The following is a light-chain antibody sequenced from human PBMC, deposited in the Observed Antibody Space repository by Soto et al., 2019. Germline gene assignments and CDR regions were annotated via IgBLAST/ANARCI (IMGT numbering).Light chain of an antibody. CDR3: GSYTSNSLYA. J-gene: IGLJ1*01. CDR2: EVT. CDR1: SSDVGGYKS. Sequence: QSALTQPASVSGSPGQSVTISCTGSSSDVGGYKSVSWHQQHPGKAPKLMIYEVTNRPSGVSIRFSGSKSGNTASLTISGLQAEDGADYFCGSYTSNSLYAFGTGTKVTVL. V-gene: IGLV2-14*01.